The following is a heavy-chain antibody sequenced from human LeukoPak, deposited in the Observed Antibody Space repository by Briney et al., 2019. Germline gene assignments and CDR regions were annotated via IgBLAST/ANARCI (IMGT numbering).Heavy chain of an antibody. V-gene: IGHV3-9*01. D-gene: IGHD3-3*01. Sequence: PGGSLRLSCAASGFTFDDYAMHWVRQAPGKGLEWVSGISWNSGSIGYADSVKGRFTISRDNAKNSLYLQMNSLRAEDTAVYYCARDFNDFWSGFGPIDYWGQGTLVTVSS. CDR3: ARDFNDFWSGFGPIDY. J-gene: IGHJ4*02. CDR2: ISWNSGSI. CDR1: GFTFDDYA.